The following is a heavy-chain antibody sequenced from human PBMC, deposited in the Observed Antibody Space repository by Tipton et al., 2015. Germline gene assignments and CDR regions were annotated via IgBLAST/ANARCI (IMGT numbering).Heavy chain of an antibody. J-gene: IGHJ6*01. CDR1: GLTLSSYW. Sequence: GSLRLSCAASGLTLSSYWMSWVRQAPGKGLEWVANIKEDGSEKYYVDSVKGRFTISRDNAKNSLFLQMNSLRDEDTALYFCAKDKIAGYSSYYYGMDVWGQGTTVTVSS. V-gene: IGHV3-7*03. CDR2: IKEDGSEK. CDR3: AKDKIAGYSSYYYGMDV. D-gene: IGHD6-19*01.